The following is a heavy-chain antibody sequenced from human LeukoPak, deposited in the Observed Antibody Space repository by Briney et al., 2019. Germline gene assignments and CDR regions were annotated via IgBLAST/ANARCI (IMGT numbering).Heavy chain of an antibody. J-gene: IGHJ4*02. Sequence: GASVKVSCKASGYTLTNYYIHWVRQAPGQGLEWMGITDPIGGSTNYAQKFQGRVTMTRDTSTSTVYMELSSLRSEDSAVYYCARWTTTYLDYWGQGTLVTVSS. CDR1: GYTLTNYY. D-gene: IGHD4-11*01. CDR3: ARWTTTYLDY. V-gene: IGHV1-46*01. CDR2: TDPIGGST.